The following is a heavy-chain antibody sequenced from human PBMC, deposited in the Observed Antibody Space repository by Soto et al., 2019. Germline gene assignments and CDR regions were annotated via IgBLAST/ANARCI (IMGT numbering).Heavy chain of an antibody. D-gene: IGHD5-18*01. V-gene: IGHV4-30-4*01. CDR1: GGSISSGDYY. J-gene: IGHJ4*02. Sequence: SETLSLTCTVSGGSISSGDYYWSWIRQPPGKGLEWIGYIYYSGSTYYNPSLKSRVTISVDTSKNQFSLKLSSVTAADTAVYYCATSSDEDTAMVDYWGQGTLVTVSS. CDR2: IYYSGST. CDR3: ATSSDEDTAMVDY.